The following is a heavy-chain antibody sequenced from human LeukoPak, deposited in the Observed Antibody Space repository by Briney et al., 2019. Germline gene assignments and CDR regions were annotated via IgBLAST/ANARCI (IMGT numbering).Heavy chain of an antibody. V-gene: IGHV3-53*01. J-gene: IGHJ4*02. CDR1: GFSVSGNY. CDR2: IYTGGNT. CDR3: AKGSYYYDSSGYSPAPGD. Sequence: GGSLRLSCAASGFSVSGNYMSWVRQAPGKGLEWVSIIYTGGNTYYADSVKGRFTISRDNSRNTVYLQMNNLRAEDTAVYYCAKGSYYYDSSGYSPAPGDWGQGTLVTVSS. D-gene: IGHD3-22*01.